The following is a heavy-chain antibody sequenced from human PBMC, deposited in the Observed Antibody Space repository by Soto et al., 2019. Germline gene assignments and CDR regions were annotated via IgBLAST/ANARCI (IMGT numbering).Heavy chain of an antibody. CDR2: INAGNGNT. J-gene: IGHJ4*02. V-gene: IGHV1-3*01. D-gene: IGHD6-13*01. CDR3: ARGIAPYYFDY. CDR1: GGTFSSYA. Sequence: ASVKVSCKASGGTFSSYAISWVRQAPGQGLEWMGGINAGNGNTKYSQKFQGRVTITRDTSASTAYMELSSLRSEDTAVYYCARGIAPYYFDYWGQGTLVTVSS.